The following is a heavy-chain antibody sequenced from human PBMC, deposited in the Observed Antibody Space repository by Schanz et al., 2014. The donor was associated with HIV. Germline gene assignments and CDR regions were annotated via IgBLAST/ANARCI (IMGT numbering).Heavy chain of an antibody. CDR3: ANEEVPNDY. J-gene: IGHJ4*02. D-gene: IGHD7-27*01. V-gene: IGHV3-33*06. Sequence: VQLLESGGGLVQPGGSLRLSCAASGFTFSSYGMHWVRQAPGKGLEWVAVIWYDGSNKYYADSVKGRFTISRDNSKNTLYLQMNSLRVEDTAVYYCANEEVPNDYWGQGTLVTVSS. CDR2: IWYDGSNK. CDR1: GFTFSSYG.